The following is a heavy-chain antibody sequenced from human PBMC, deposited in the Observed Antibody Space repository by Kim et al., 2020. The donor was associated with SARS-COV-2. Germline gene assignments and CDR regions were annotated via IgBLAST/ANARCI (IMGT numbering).Heavy chain of an antibody. V-gene: IGHV3-43*02. CDR1: GFTFDDYA. CDR3: AKDTIFGVYAYYYYGMDV. CDR2: ISGDGGIT. Sequence: LSLTCAASGFTFDDYAMHWVRQAPGKGLEWVSLISGDGGITYYADSVKGRFTISRDNSKNSLYLQMNSLRTEDTALYYCAKDTIFGVYAYYYYGMDVWGQGTTVTVSS. D-gene: IGHD3-3*01. J-gene: IGHJ6*02.